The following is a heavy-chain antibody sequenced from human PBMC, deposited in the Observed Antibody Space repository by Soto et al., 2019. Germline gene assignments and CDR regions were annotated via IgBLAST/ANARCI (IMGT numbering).Heavy chain of an antibody. J-gene: IGHJ4*02. CDR3: AREWGSSGGSRRIDY. Sequence: SVKVSCKASGGTFSCYSISWVRQVPGQGLEWMGRIIPILGIANYAQKFQGRVTITADKSARTAYMELSSLRSEDTAVYYCAREWGSSGGSRRIDYGGQGTLVTVSS. CDR2: IIPILGIA. CDR1: GGTFSCYS. D-gene: IGHD2-15*01. V-gene: IGHV1-69*04.